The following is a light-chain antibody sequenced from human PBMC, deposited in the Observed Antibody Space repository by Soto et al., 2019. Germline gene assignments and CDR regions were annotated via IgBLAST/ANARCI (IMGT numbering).Light chain of an antibody. J-gene: IGKJ3*01. CDR2: DAS. CDR1: QGISSA. V-gene: IGKV1-13*02. CDR3: QQFNSYPFT. Sequence: AIQLTQSPSSLSASVGDRVTITCRASQGISSALAWYQQKPGKAPKLLIYDASSLESGVPSRFSGSGSGTDSALTASSLQPEDFAAYYCQQFNSYPFTCGPGTKVDIK.